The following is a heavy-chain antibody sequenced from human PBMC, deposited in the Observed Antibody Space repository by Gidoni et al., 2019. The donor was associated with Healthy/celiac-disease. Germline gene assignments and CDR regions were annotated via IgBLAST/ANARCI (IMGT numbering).Heavy chain of an antibody. V-gene: IGHV5-51*01. CDR1: GYSFTSYW. D-gene: IGHD2-2*01. CDR2: IYPGDSDT. Sequence: EVQLVQSGAEVKKPGESLKISCKGSGYSFTSYWIGWVSQMPGKGLEWMGIIYPGDSDTRYSPSFQGQVTISADKSISTAYLQWSSLKASDTAMYYCARLTGAYCSSTSCQSNYYGMDVWGQGTTVTVSS. J-gene: IGHJ6*02. CDR3: ARLTGAYCSSTSCQSNYYGMDV.